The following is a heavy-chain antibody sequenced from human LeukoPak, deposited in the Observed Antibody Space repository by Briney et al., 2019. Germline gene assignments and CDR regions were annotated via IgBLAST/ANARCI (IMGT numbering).Heavy chain of an antibody. Sequence: SETLSLTCTVSGGSISSGSCYWSWIRQPAGKGLEWIGRIYTSGSTNYNPSLKSRVTMSVDTSKNQFSLKLSSVTAADTAVYYCARGARRDWFDPWGQGTLVTVSS. CDR1: GGSISSGSCY. J-gene: IGHJ5*02. CDR2: IYTSGST. CDR3: ARGARRDWFDP. V-gene: IGHV4-61*02.